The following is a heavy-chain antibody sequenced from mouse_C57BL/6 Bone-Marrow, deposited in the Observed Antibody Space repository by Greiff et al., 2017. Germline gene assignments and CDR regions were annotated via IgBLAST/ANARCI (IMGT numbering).Heavy chain of an antibody. V-gene: IGHV1-15*01. Sequence: QVQLQQSGAELVRPGASVTLSCKASGYTFTDYEMHWVKQTPVHGLEWVGAIDPGTGCTAYNQKFKGKAILTADKSSSTAYMELRSLTSEDSAVYYCTTEGFSYGGQGTLVTVSA. CDR2: IDPGTGCT. D-gene: IGHD1-1*01. CDR3: TTEGFSY. CDR1: GYTFTDYE. J-gene: IGHJ3*01.